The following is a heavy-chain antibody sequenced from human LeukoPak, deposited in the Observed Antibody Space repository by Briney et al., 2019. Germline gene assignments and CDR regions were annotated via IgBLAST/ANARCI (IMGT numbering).Heavy chain of an antibody. V-gene: IGHV4-4*07. CDR1: GGYISSHY. D-gene: IGHD3-16*01. CDR3: ARDPTGWVFDL. J-gene: IGHJ2*01. CDR2: IYTSGNT. Sequence: SETLSLTCTVSGGYISSHYWSWIRQPAGKGLEWIGRIYTSGNTNYNPSLKSRVTISLDTSKNQLSLRLTSVTAADTALYYCARDPTGWVFDLGGRGTLVTVSS.